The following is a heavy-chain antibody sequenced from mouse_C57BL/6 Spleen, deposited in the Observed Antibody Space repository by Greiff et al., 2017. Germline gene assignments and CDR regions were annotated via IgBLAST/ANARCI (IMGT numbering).Heavy chain of an antibody. CDR1: GYAFSSSW. D-gene: IGHD2-4*01. CDR2: IYPGDGDT. V-gene: IGHV1-82*01. J-gene: IGHJ4*01. CDR3: ARGEIYYDYERARDY. Sequence: VQLQQPGPELVKPGASVKISCKASGYAFSSSWMNWVKQRPGKGLEWIGRIYPGDGDTNCNGKFKGKATLTADKSSSTAYMQLSSLTSEDSAVYFCARGEIYYDYERARDYWGQGTSVTVSS.